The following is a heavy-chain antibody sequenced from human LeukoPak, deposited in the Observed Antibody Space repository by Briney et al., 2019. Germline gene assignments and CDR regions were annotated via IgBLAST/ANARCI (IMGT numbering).Heavy chain of an antibody. D-gene: IGHD3-10*01. V-gene: IGHV4-31*03. Sequence: SQTLSLTCTVSGGSISSGGYYWSWIRQHPGKGLEWIGYIYYSGSTYYNPSLKSRVTISVDTSKNQFSLKLSSVTAADTAVYYCARTTYYYGSGSSPHLDYWGRGTLVTVSS. CDR2: IYYSGST. CDR1: GGSISSGGYY. CDR3: ARTTYYYGSGSSPHLDY. J-gene: IGHJ4*02.